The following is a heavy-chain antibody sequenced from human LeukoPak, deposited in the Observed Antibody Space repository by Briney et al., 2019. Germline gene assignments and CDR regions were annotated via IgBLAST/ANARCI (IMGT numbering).Heavy chain of an antibody. Sequence: ASVKVSCTASGYTFISYYMHWVRQAPGQGLEWMGIINPSGGSTICAQMFQGRVILTRDTSTRTVYMELYSLRSEDTAVYCCAKGGRDYGDSSGTDWGQGTLVTVSS. CDR3: AKGGRDYGDSSGTD. J-gene: IGHJ4*02. V-gene: IGHV1-46*01. CDR2: INPSGGST. D-gene: IGHD4-17*01. CDR1: GYTFISYY.